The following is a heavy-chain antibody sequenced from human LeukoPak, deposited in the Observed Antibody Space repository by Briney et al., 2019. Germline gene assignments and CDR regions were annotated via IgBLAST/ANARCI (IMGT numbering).Heavy chain of an antibody. CDR3: ARERGGYSSYMDV. Sequence: GESLKISCKGSGYSFTSYWIGWVRQMPGKGVEWMGIIYPGDSDTRYSPSFQRQVTISADKSISTAYLQWGRLQASDTAMYYCARERGGYSSYMDVWGKGTTVTVSS. CDR1: GYSFTSYW. J-gene: IGHJ6*03. D-gene: IGHD5-24*01. V-gene: IGHV5-51*01. CDR2: IYPGDSDT.